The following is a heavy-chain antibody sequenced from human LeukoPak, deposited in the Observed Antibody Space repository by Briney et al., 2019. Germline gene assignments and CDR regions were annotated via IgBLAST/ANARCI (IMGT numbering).Heavy chain of an antibody. J-gene: IGHJ4*02. V-gene: IGHV3-43*01. CDR3: AKGLGDYAFDY. Sequence: GGSLRLSCVASGFTFDDYTMHWVRQAPGKGLEWVSLISWDGGSTYYADSVKGRFTISRDNSKDSLYLQMNSLRTEDTALYYCAKGLGDYAFDYWGQGTLVTVSS. CDR1: GFTFDDYT. D-gene: IGHD4-17*01. CDR2: ISWDGGST.